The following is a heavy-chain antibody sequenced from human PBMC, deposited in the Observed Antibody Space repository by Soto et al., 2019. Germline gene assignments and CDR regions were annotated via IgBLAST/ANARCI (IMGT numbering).Heavy chain of an antibody. V-gene: IGHV4-31*03. CDR1: GGSNIRDGYY. Sequence: QVQLQESGPGLVKPSQTLSLTCTVSGGSNIRDGYYWSWIRQHPGKGLEWIAYISYSGSSYSNPSLKIRVTISADTSKNQFSLRLTSVTAADTAVYFCARATPAGSADFWGRGTLVTVAS. J-gene: IGHJ4*02. CDR3: ARATPAGSADF. D-gene: IGHD2-2*01. CDR2: ISYSGSS.